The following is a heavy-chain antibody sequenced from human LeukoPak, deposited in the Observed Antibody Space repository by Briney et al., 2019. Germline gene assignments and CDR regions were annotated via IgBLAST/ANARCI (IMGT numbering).Heavy chain of an antibody. Sequence: PGGSLRLSCAASGFTFSSYSMTWVRQAPGKELEWVSSISSSSSYTYYADSVKGRFTISRDNAKNSLYLQMNSLRAEDTAVYYCARVGSGYYDEAFDIWGQGTMVTVSS. CDR2: ISSSSSYT. V-gene: IGHV3-21*01. CDR3: ARVGSGYYDEAFDI. CDR1: GFTFSSYS. D-gene: IGHD3-22*01. J-gene: IGHJ3*02.